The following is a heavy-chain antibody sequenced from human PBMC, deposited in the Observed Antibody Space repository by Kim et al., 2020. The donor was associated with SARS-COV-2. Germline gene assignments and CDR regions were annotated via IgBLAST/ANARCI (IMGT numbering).Heavy chain of an antibody. CDR3: ARYAALIPFDY. Sequence: GGSLRLSCAASGFTFSTYAMHWVRQAPGKGLEWVAVISYDGSNKYYADSVKGRFTISRDNSKNTLYLQMNSLRAEDTAVYYCARYAALIPFDYWGQGTLVTVSS. CDR1: GFTFSTYA. V-gene: IGHV3-30-3*01. CDR2: ISYDGSNK. J-gene: IGHJ4*02. D-gene: IGHD2-21*01.